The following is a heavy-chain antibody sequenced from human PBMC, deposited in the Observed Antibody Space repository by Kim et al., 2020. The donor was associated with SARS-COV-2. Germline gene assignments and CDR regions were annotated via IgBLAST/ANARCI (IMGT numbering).Heavy chain of an antibody. CDR3: ARDYSGSYDH. CDR1: GFTFSSNW. CDR2: ILQDGSEK. V-gene: IGHV3-7*03. D-gene: IGHD6-19*01. J-gene: IGHJ5*02. Sequence: GGSLRLSCAASGFTFSSNWMTWVRQAPGKGLEWVAHILQDGSEKYYVDSVKGRFTISRDNTKNSLYLQMNSLRAEDTAVYFCARDYSGSYDHWGQGTLVTVSS.